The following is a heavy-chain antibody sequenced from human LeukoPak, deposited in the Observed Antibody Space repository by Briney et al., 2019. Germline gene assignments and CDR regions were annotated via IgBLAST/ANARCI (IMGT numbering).Heavy chain of an antibody. CDR1: GGSISSYY. Sequence: PSETLSLTCTVSGGSISSYYWSWIRQPPGKGLEWIGYIYYSGSTNYNPSLKSRVTISVDTSKNQFSLKLSSVTAADTAVYYCARGAPEIPGYYMDVWGKGTTVTVSS. CDR3: ARGAPEIPGYYMDV. V-gene: IGHV4-59*01. CDR2: IYYSGST. D-gene: IGHD1-14*01. J-gene: IGHJ6*03.